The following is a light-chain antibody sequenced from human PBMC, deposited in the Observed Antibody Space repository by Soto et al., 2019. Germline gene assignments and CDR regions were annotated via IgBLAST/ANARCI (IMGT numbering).Light chain of an antibody. Sequence: EIVLTQSPATLSLSPGERATLSCRASQSVSSYLVWYQQKPGQVPRLLIYDASNRATGIPARFGGSGSGTDFTLTISSLEPEDSAVYYCKQRSDWPSTFGGGTKVEIK. CDR1: QSVSSY. CDR3: KQRSDWPST. J-gene: IGKJ4*01. V-gene: IGKV3-11*01. CDR2: DAS.